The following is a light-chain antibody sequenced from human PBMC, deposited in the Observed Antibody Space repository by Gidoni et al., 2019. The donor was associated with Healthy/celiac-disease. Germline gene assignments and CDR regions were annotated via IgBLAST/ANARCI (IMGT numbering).Light chain of an antibody. CDR3: QKYNSAPWT. CDR1: QGISNY. CDR2: AAS. V-gene: IGKV1-27*01. Sequence: DIQMTQSPSSLSASVGDRVTITCRESQGISNYLAWYQQKPGKVPKLLIYAASTLQSGVPSRFSGSGSGSDFTLTISSLQPEDGATYYCQKYNSAPWTFGQGTKVEIK. J-gene: IGKJ1*01.